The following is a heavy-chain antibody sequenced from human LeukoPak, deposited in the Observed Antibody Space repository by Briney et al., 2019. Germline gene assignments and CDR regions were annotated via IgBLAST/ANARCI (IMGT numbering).Heavy chain of an antibody. CDR1: GVSISSSSYY. CDR3: ASLRSGTGTFDP. CDR2: IYYSGNT. Sequence: SETLSLTCTVSGVSISSSSYYWGWIRQPPGKGLEWIGIIYYSGNTYYNPSLKSRVTISVDTSKNQFSLKLSSVTATDTAVYYCASLRSGTGTFDPWGQGTLVTVPS. V-gene: IGHV4-39*01. D-gene: IGHD4-17*01. J-gene: IGHJ5*02.